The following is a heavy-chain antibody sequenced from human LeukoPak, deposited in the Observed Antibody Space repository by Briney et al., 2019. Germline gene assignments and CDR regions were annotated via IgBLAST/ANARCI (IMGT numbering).Heavy chain of an antibody. CDR2: ITSSSSYI. V-gene: IGHV3-21*01. CDR3: AKDRGATGSDWFDP. CDR1: GFTFSSYS. J-gene: IGHJ5*02. D-gene: IGHD1-26*01. Sequence: GGSLRLSCAASGFTFSSYSMNWVRQAPGKGLEWVSSITSSSSYIYYADAVKGRFTISRDNAKNSLYLQMNSLRAEDTAVYYCAKDRGATGSDWFDPWGQGTLVSVSS.